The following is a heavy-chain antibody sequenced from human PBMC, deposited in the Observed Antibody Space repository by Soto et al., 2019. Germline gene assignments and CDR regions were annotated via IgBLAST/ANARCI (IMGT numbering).Heavy chain of an antibody. D-gene: IGHD3-22*01. V-gene: IGHV3-74*01. CDR2: IYSDGGRT. J-gene: IGHJ4*02. CDR1: GFTFSSYW. Sequence: EVQLVESGGGLVQPGGSLRLSCAASGFTFSSYWMHWVRQPPGKGLVWVSRIYSDGGRTTYADSVEGRFTISRDNAKNTLYLQMNSLCTEDTALYYCARGISGHYGQDYWGRGTLVTVSS. CDR3: ARGISGHYGQDY.